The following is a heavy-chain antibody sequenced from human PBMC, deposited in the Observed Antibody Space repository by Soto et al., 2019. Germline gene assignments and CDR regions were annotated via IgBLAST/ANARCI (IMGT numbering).Heavy chain of an antibody. J-gene: IGHJ4*01. Sequence: QVQLQESGPGLVKPSETLSLTCTVSGGSVSSGSYYWSWIRQPPGKGLEWIGYIYYSGSTKYNPSLKSRVTISEDTSKNQLSLKLSAVTAADTAVYYCARWVCSGGSCRFAYWGHGTLVTVSS. CDR1: GGSVSSGSYY. V-gene: IGHV4-61*01. D-gene: IGHD2-15*01. CDR2: IYYSGST. CDR3: ARWVCSGGSCRFAY.